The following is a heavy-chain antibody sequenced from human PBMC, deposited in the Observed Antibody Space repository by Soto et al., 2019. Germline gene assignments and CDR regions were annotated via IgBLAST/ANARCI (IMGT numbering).Heavy chain of an antibody. V-gene: IGHV4-30-4*01. D-gene: IGHD1-26*01. CDR2: IYYSGST. CDR1: GGSISSGDYY. J-gene: IGHJ4*02. Sequence: PSETLSLTCTVSGGSISSGDYYWSWIRQPPGKGLEWIGYIYYSGSTYYNPSLKSRVTISVDTSKNQFSLKLSSVTAADTAVYYCARDRDSGNYNYFDYWGQGTRVTVSS. CDR3: ARDRDSGNYNYFDY.